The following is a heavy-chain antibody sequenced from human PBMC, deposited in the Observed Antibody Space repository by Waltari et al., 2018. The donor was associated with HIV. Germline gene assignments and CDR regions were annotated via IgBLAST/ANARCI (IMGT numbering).Heavy chain of an antibody. CDR2: INSDGSST. CDR3: ASGYSSSWRSDYYYYGMDV. V-gene: IGHV3-74*01. CDR1: GFTLSSYW. J-gene: IGHJ6*02. Sequence: EVQLVESGGGLVQPGGSMRLACAASGFTLSSYWMPRVPPAPGKGLVWVSRINSDGSSTSYADSVKGRFTISRDNAKNTLYLQMNSLRAEDTAVYYCASGYSSSWRSDYYYYGMDVWGQGTTVTVSS. D-gene: IGHD6-13*01.